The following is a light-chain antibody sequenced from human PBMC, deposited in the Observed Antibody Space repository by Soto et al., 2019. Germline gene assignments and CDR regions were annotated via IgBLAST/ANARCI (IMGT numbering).Light chain of an antibody. CDR3: QQYGSSPLT. Sequence: EIVLTQSPGTLSLSPGERATLSCRASESVRDNYLAWYQQRSGQAPRLVIYGASSRASAVPDRFSGSGSGADFTLTISRPEPEDFAVYYCQQYGSSPLTFGGGAKVDIK. CDR2: GAS. V-gene: IGKV3-20*01. CDR1: ESVRDNY. J-gene: IGKJ4*01.